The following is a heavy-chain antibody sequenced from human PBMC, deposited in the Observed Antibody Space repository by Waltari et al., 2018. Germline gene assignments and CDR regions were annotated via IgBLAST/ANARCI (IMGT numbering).Heavy chain of an antibody. V-gene: IGHV3-21*01. D-gene: IGHD4-17*01. Sequence: EVQLVESGGGLVKPGGSLRLSCAASGFTFSSYSMTWVRQAPGKGLEWVSSISSSSSYIYYADSVKGRFTISRDNAKNALYLQMNSLRAEDTAVYYCAREEGYGDPRPDYWGQGTLVTVSS. J-gene: IGHJ4*02. CDR1: GFTFSSYS. CDR2: ISSSSSYI. CDR3: AREEGYGDPRPDY.